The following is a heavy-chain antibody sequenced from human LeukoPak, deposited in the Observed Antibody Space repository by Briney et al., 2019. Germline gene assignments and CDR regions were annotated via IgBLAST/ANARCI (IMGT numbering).Heavy chain of an antibody. Sequence: SETLSLTCTVSGGSISSSSYYWGWIRQPPGKGLEWIANIYHSGGTYYNPSLKSRVTISLDTSKNQFSLKLTSATAADTAVYYCARYITAGQYYFDYWGQGTLLTVSS. J-gene: IGHJ4*02. D-gene: IGHD1-14*01. CDR1: GGSISSSSYY. CDR2: IYHSGGT. CDR3: ARYITAGQYYFDY. V-gene: IGHV4-39*07.